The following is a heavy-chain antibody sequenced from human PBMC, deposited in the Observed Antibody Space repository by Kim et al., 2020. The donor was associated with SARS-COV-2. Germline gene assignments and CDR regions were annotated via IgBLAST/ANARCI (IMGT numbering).Heavy chain of an antibody. V-gene: IGHV3-7*01. CDR2: IKQDGREK. CDR3: ASGARGGY. D-gene: IGHD3-16*01. CDR1: GCSFSSFW. Sequence: GGSLRLSCAASGCSFSSFWMTWVRQAPGKGLEWVANIKQDGREKNYVDSMKDRFIISRDNAKNLLYLQMNSLRVEDTAVYYCASGARGGYWGQGTQFTV. J-gene: IGHJ4*02.